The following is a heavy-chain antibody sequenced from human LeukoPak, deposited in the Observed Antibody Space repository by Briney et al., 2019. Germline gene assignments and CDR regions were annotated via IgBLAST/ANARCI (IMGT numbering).Heavy chain of an antibody. CDR3: ARDPTEIVVAATPPEGDY. V-gene: IGHV3-21*01. CDR1: GFTFSSYS. J-gene: IGHJ4*02. D-gene: IGHD3-22*01. Sequence: SGGSLRLSCAASGFTFSSYSMNWVRQAPGKGLEWVSSISSSSSYIYYADSVKGRFTISRDNAKNSLYLQMNSLRAEDTAVYYCARDPTEIVVAATPPEGDYWGQGTLVTVSS. CDR2: ISSSSSYI.